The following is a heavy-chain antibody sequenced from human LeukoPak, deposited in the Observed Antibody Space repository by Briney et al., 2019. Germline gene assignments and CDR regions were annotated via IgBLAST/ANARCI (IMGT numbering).Heavy chain of an antibody. V-gene: IGHV3-48*04. CDR3: ARSPRRWFDAFDI. CDR2: ISSSSSTI. CDR1: GITFSSHS. Sequence: GSLRLFFAASGITFSSHSKKWVRQAPGKGLEWVLYISSSSSTIYYADSVKGRFTISRDNAMNSLYLQMNSLRAEDTAVYYCARSPRRWFDAFDIWGQGTMVTVSS. D-gene: IGHD2-15*01. J-gene: IGHJ3*02.